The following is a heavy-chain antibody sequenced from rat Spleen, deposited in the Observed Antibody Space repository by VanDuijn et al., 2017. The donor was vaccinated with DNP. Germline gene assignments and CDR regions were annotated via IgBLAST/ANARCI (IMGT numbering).Heavy chain of an antibody. Sequence: EVQLVESGGGLVQPGGSLRLSCVASGFTFNNYWMTWIRQAPGKGLEWISSITNTGHNTYYPDSVKGRFTISRDDAKNSLYLQMNSLRSEDTATYYCTRQLGLDYWGQGVMVTVSS. J-gene: IGHJ2*01. D-gene: IGHD5-1*01. CDR3: TRQLGLDY. V-gene: IGHV5-31*01. CDR1: GFTFNNYW. CDR2: ITNTGHNT.